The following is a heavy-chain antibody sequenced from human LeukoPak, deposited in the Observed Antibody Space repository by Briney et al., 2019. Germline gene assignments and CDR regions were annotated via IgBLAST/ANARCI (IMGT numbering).Heavy chain of an antibody. CDR3: ARGEVVLMKSWFDP. J-gene: IGHJ5*02. D-gene: IGHD2-8*01. CDR2: IYTSGST. CDR1: GGSISSYY. V-gene: IGHV4-4*07. Sequence: PSETLSLTCTVSGGSISSYYWSWIRQPAGKGLEWIGRIYTSGSTNYNPSLKSRVTISVDTSKNQFSLKLSSVTAADTAVYYCARGEVVLMKSWFDPWGQGTLVTVSS.